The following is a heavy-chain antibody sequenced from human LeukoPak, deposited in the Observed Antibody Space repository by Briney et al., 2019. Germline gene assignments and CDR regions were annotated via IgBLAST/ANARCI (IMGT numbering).Heavy chain of an antibody. CDR2: VLGGGGAT. D-gene: IGHD6-13*01. CDR1: GFSFNNNA. J-gene: IGHJ4*02. V-gene: IGHV3-23*01. Sequence: GGSLRLSCAASGFSFNNNAMDWVRQAPGKGLEWVSGVLGGGGATYYADSVKGRFTISRDNSMNTVYLQMTRLTAEDTAVYYCARERGSTNSYPLPIDYWGRGTLVTVSS. CDR3: ARERGSTNSYPLPIDY.